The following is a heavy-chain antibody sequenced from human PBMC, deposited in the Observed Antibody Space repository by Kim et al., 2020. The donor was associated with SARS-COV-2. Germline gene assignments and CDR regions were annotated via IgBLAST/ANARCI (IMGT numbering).Heavy chain of an antibody. D-gene: IGHD3-22*01. CDR1: GFTFGDYA. CDR2: IRSKAYGGTT. J-gene: IGHJ4*02. CDR3: TRVSYDSSGYYPDY. Sequence: GGSLRLSCTASGFTFGDYAMSWFRQAPGKGLEWVGFIRSKAYGGTTEYAASVKGRFTISRDDSKSIAYLQMNSLKTEDTAVYYCTRVSYDSSGYYPDYWGQGTLVTVSS. V-gene: IGHV3-49*03.